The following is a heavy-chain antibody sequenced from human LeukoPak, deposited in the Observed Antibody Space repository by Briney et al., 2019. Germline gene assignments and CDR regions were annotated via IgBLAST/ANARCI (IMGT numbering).Heavy chain of an antibody. CDR3: ARRRSSGWYFDL. J-gene: IGHJ4*02. D-gene: IGHD6-19*01. Sequence: GGSLRLSCAASGFTVSSNYMSWVRQAPGKGLEWVSVIYSGGTTYFADSVKGRFTISRDNSKNTLDLQMNSLRAEDTAVYYCARRRSSGWYFDLWGQGTLITVSS. CDR2: IYSGGTT. CDR1: GFTVSSNY. V-gene: IGHV3-53*01.